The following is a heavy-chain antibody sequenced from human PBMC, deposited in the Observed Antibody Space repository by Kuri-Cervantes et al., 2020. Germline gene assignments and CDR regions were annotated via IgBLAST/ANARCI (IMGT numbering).Heavy chain of an antibody. D-gene: IGHD6-13*01. CDR3: ARGLVGSSWYDYFDY. V-gene: IGHV3-11*01. Sequence: GGSLRLSCAASGFTFSDYYMSWIRQAPGKGLEWVSYISSSGSTIYYADSVKGRFTISRDNSKNTLYLQMNSLRAEDTAVYYCARGLVGSSWYDYFDYWGQGTLVTVSS. J-gene: IGHJ4*02. CDR1: GFTFSDYY. CDR2: ISSSGSTI.